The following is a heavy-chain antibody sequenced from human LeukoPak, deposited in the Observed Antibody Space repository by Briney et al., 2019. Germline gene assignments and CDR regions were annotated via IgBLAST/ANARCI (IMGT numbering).Heavy chain of an antibody. CDR3: ARQYISGQWYFDY. CDR1: GFTFSDYF. V-gene: IGHV3-30*09. J-gene: IGHJ4*02. Sequence: GGSLRLSCAASGFTFSDYFMSWIRQAPGKGLEWVAVISSDGSYKYYADPVKGRFAISRDNSKNTLYLQMNSLIPEDTAVYYCARQYISGQWYFDYWGQGTLVTVSS. CDR2: ISSDGSYK. D-gene: IGHD5-18*01.